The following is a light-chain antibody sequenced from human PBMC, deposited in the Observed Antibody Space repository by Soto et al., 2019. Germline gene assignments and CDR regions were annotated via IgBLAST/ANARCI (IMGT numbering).Light chain of an antibody. CDR3: QQYSSLWT. CDR1: QSVPRSY. Sequence: EIVLTQSPGTLSLSPGERATLSCRASQSVPRSYLAWYQQKPGQAPRLLIYGASSRATGIPDRFSGSGSGTDFTLSISRLEPEDFAVYYCQQYSSLWTFGQGTKVDI. V-gene: IGKV3-20*01. J-gene: IGKJ1*01. CDR2: GAS.